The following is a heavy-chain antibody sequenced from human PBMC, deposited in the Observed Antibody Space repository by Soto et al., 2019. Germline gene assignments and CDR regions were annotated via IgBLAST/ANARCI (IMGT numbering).Heavy chain of an antibody. D-gene: IGHD2-2*01. CDR2: INTGNGNT. Sequence: QVQLVQSGAEVKKPGASVKVSCKASGYTFTTYAMHWVRQAPGQRLEWMGWINTGNGNTKYSQNFQGRVTITRDTSASTAYMELSSLRSEDTAVYYCARVPHCSSTICYAGAFDIWGQGTMVTVSS. J-gene: IGHJ3*02. V-gene: IGHV1-3*04. CDR3: ARVPHCSSTICYAGAFDI. CDR1: GYTFTTYA.